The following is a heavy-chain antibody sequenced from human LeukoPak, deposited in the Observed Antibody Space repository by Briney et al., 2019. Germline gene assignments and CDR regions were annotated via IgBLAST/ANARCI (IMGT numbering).Heavy chain of an antibody. V-gene: IGHV1-2*06. Sequence: GASVKVSCKASGYTFTGYYMHWVRQAPGQGLEWMGRINPNSGGTNYAQKFQGRVTMTRDTSISTAYMELSRLRSDDTAVYYCAREEMITGFWRGYYTEDGIDYWGQGTLVTVSS. CDR2: INPNSGGT. CDR1: GYTFTGYY. CDR3: AREEMITGFWRGYYTEDGIDY. D-gene: IGHD3-3*01. J-gene: IGHJ4*02.